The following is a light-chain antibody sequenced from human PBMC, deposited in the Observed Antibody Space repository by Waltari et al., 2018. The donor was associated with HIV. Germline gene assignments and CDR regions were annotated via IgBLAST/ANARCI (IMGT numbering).Light chain of an antibody. Sequence: QSALTQPASVSGSPGQSITISCTGTSSDVGSYNLVSWYQQHPGKAPKLMIYEVTKRPSGISNRFSGSKSGNTASLTISGLQPEDESDYYCCSYAGSSTPYVFGTGTQVTVL. CDR1: SSDVGSYNL. CDR3: CSYAGSSTPYV. J-gene: IGLJ1*01. V-gene: IGLV2-23*02. CDR2: EVT.